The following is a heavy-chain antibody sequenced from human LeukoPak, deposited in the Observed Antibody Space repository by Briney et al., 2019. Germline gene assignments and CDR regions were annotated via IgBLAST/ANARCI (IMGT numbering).Heavy chain of an antibody. D-gene: IGHD3-16*01. V-gene: IGHV4-39*07. CDR3: ARARTLSSLFDY. CDR1: GGSISGNSDY. J-gene: IGHJ4*02. Sequence: PSETLSLTCTVSGGSISGNSDYWGWIRQPPGKGLDWIGSLYSGGNTYYNPSLESRVTISVDTSKNQFSLKVRSVTAADTAVYYCARARTLSSLFDYWGQGTLVTVSS. CDR2: LYSGGNT.